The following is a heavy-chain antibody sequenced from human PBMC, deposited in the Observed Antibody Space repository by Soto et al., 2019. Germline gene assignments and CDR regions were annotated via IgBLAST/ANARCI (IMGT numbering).Heavy chain of an antibody. Sequence: GASLKISCKPSAHSFTTYWIACVRQMPGKGLEWMGIINPGDSDIRYSPSFQGQVTISADNSISTAYLQWSSLKASDTAMYYCARHEQFYYYYYGMDVWGQGTAVTVSS. V-gene: IGHV5-51*01. J-gene: IGHJ6*02. D-gene: IGHD4-4*01. CDR1: AHSFTTYW. CDR2: INPGDSDI. CDR3: ARHEQFYYYYYGMDV.